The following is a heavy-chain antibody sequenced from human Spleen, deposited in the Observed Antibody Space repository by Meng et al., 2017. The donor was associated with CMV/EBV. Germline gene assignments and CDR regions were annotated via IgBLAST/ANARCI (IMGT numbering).Heavy chain of an antibody. CDR1: GFTFSSYA. CDR2: INGGGFNT. D-gene: IGHD1-14*01. Sequence: GESLEISCAASGFTFSSYAINWVRQAPGKGLEWVSGINGGGFNTYYADSVKGRFTISRDNSNNLVYLQMNGLRPEDTAVYYCAKGNRQNPFYHGMHVWGQGSTVTVSS. J-gene: IGHJ6*02. CDR3: AKGNRQNPFYHGMHV. V-gene: IGHV3-23*01.